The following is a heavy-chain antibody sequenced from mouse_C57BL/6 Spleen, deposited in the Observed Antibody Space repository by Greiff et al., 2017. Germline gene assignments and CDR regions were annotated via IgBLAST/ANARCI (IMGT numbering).Heavy chain of an antibody. CDR1: GYTFTDHT. CDR2: IYPRDGST. V-gene: IGHV1-78*01. D-gene: IGHD2-4*01. J-gene: IGHJ2*01. CDR3: ARAFDYDVDFDY. Sequence: QVQLQQSDAELVKPGASVKISCKVSGYTFTDHTIHWMKQRPAQGLEWIGYIYPRDGSTKYNEKFKGTATLTAEKSSSTAYMQLNSLTSEDSAVYFCARAFDYDVDFDYWGQGTTLTVSS.